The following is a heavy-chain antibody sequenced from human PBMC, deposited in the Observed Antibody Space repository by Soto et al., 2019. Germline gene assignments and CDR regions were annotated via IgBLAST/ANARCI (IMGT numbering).Heavy chain of an antibody. Sequence: SPTLSLPCTVSGGSISSSSYYWGWIRQPPGKGLEWIGSIYYSGSTYYNPSLKSRVTISVDTSKNQFSLKLSSVTAADTAVYYCARRRIQQLVGWFDPWGQGTLVTVSS. V-gene: IGHV4-39*01. CDR2: IYYSGST. CDR1: GGSISSSSYY. CDR3: ARRRIQQLVGWFDP. D-gene: IGHD6-13*01. J-gene: IGHJ5*02.